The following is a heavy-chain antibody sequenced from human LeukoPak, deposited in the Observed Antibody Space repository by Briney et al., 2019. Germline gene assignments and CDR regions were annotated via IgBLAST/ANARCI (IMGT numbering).Heavy chain of an antibody. J-gene: IGHJ5*02. Sequence: ASVKVSCKASGYRFTSYGFNWVRQAPGQGLEWMGWISADNGFTASAQNLQGRVTMTTDTSTNTAYMELRSLRSDDTAVYYCANLAGVVAGLDPWGQGTLVTVSS. CDR2: ISADNGFT. CDR1: GYRFTSYG. CDR3: ANLAGVVAGLDP. V-gene: IGHV1-18*01. D-gene: IGHD6-19*01.